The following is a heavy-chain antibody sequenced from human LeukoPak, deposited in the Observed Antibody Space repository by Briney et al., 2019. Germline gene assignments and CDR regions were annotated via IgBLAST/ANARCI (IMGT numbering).Heavy chain of an antibody. CDR3: ARWGRVFRGYIWGSYRYFDY. Sequence: SETLSLTCAVYGGSFSGYYWSWIRQPPGKGLEWIGEINHSGSTNYNPSLKSRVTISVDTSKNQFSLKLSSVTAADTAVYYCARWGRVFRGYIWGSYRYFDYRGQGTLVTVSS. CDR1: GGSFSGYY. CDR2: INHSGST. D-gene: IGHD3-16*02. J-gene: IGHJ4*02. V-gene: IGHV4-34*01.